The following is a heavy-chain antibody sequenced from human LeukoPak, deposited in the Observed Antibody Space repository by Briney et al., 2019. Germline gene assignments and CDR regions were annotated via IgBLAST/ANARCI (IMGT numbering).Heavy chain of an antibody. CDR1: GGSISNYY. J-gene: IGHJ6*03. CDR2: ISYIGST. V-gene: IGHV4-59*01. CDR3: AGSYHYYMDV. Sequence: SETLSLTCTVSGGSISNYYWSWIRQPPGKGLEWIGYISYIGSTKYNPSLKSRVTISEDTSRKQFSLKLSSVTAADTAVYYCAGSYHYYMDVWGKGTTVTVSS.